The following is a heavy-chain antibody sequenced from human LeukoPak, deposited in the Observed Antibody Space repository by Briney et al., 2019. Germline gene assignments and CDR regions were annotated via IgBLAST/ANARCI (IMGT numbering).Heavy chain of an antibody. CDR2: ISGSGGTT. V-gene: IGHV3-23*01. Sequence: PGGSLRLSCAASGFTFSSYAMSWVRQAPGKGLEWVSAISGSGGTTYYADSVKRRFTISRDNSKNTLYLQMNSLRAEDTAVYYCAKVKYCSGGSCYALFDYWGQGTLVTVSS. J-gene: IGHJ4*02. CDR3: AKVKYCSGGSCYALFDY. CDR1: GFTFSSYA. D-gene: IGHD2-15*01.